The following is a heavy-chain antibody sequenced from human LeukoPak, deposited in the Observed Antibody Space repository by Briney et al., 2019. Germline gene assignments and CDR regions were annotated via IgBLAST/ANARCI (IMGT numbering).Heavy chain of an antibody. CDR1: GGTFSSYA. D-gene: IGHD4-17*01. CDR2: MNPNSGNT. Sequence: GASVKVSCKASGGTFSSYAISWVRQATGQGLEWMGWMNPNSGNTGYAQKFQGRVTMTRNTSISTAYMELSSLRSEDTAVYYCARGLRRNRRYYFDYWGQGTLVTVSS. J-gene: IGHJ4*02. CDR3: ARGLRRNRRYYFDY. V-gene: IGHV1-8*02.